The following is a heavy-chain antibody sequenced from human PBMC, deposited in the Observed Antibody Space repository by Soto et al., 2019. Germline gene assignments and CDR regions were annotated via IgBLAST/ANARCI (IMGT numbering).Heavy chain of an antibody. CDR1: GGSITSYY. CDR3: ARARSSSWFDP. D-gene: IGHD2-2*01. Sequence: SETLSLTCTVSGGSITSYYWSWIRQPPGKGLEWIGYIYYSGSTNYNPSLKSRVTISVDTSKNQFSLKLSSVTAADTAVYYCARARSSSWFDPWGQGTLVTVS. V-gene: IGHV4-59*01. J-gene: IGHJ5*02. CDR2: IYYSGST.